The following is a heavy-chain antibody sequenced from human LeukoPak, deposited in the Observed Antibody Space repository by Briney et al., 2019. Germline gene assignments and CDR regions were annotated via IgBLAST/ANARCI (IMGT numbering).Heavy chain of an antibody. CDR3: ARAEYRTSVHFDY. CDR1: GFTFSSYS. V-gene: IGHV3-21*01. D-gene: IGHD6-6*01. Sequence: GGSLRLSCAASGFTFSSYSMNWVRQAPGKGLEWVSSISSSSSYIYYADSVKGRFTISRDNAKNSLYLQMNSLRAEDTAVYYCARAEYRTSVHFDYWGQGTLVTVSS. CDR2: ISSSSSYI. J-gene: IGHJ4*02.